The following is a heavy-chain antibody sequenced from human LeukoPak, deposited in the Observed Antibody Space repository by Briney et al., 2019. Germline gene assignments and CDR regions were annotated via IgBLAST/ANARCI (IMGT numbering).Heavy chain of an antibody. J-gene: IGHJ5*02. CDR2: ISGSGEST. CDR1: GFTFSSYA. V-gene: IGHV3-23*01. D-gene: IGHD3-3*01. Sequence: GGSLRLSCAASGFTFSSYAMSWVRQAPGKGLEWVSTISGSGESTYYADSVKGRFTISRDNSNNTLYLQMNSLRAEDTALYYCAKVSPTTLYDSRGWFDPWGQGTLVTVSS. CDR3: AKVSPTTLYDSRGWFDP.